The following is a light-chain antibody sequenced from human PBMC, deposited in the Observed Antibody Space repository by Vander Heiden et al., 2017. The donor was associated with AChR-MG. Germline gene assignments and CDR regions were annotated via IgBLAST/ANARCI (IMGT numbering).Light chain of an antibody. J-gene: IGLJ2*01. CDR1: SSNIGAGYD. CDR2: GNG. V-gene: IGLV1-40*01. Sequence: QSALTPLPAACRAPGHRFTTTCSGSSSNIGAGYDVLWYQQLPGTAPKLLIYGNGSRPSGVPDRFSGSKSGTSASLAITGLQAEDEADYYCQSYDSSLSGSVFGGGTKLTVL. CDR3: QSYDSSLSGSV.